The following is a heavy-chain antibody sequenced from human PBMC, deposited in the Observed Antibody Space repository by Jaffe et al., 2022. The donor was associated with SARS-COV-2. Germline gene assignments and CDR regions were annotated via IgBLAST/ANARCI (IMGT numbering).Heavy chain of an antibody. CDR3: ARGQFPGYGPSVY. D-gene: IGHD5-12*01. CDR2: ISYDGSNK. Sequence: QVQLVESGGGVVQPGRSLRLSCAASGFTFSSYAMHWVRQAPGKGLEWVAVISYDGSNKYYADSVKGRFTISRDNSKNTLYLQMNSLRAEDTAVYYCARGQFPGYGPSVYWGQGTLVTVSS. V-gene: IGHV3-30-3*01. J-gene: IGHJ4*02. CDR1: GFTFSSYA.